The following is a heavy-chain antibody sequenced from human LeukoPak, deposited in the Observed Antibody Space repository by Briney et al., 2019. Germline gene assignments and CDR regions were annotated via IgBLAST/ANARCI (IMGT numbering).Heavy chain of an antibody. V-gene: IGHV3-21*05. CDR3: ARDDNWGFDY. Sequence: PGGSLRLSCAASGLAFCDYSMNWVRQAPGKGLEWVANTRGSGSGMGRGNYYAGAVKGRFTISRDNAKNSLYLQMNSLRAEDTAFYYCARDDNWGFDYWGQGALVTVSS. CDR2: TRGSGSGM. J-gene: IGHJ4*02. CDR1: GLAFCDYS. D-gene: IGHD7-27*01.